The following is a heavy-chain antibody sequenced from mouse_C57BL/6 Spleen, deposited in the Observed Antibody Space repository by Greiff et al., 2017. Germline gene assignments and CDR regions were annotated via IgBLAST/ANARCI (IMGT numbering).Heavy chain of an antibody. CDR2: IYPGDGDT. Sequence: VQLVESGAELVKPGASVKISCKASGYAFSNYRMNWVKQRPGKGLEWIGQIYPGDGDTNYNGKFKGKATLTAYKSSSTAYMQLSSLTSEDYACYFWARSGYGGYFDVWGTGTTVTVSA. D-gene: IGHD2-2*01. CDR3: ARSGYGGYFDV. V-gene: IGHV1-80*01. J-gene: IGHJ1*03. CDR1: GYAFSNYR.